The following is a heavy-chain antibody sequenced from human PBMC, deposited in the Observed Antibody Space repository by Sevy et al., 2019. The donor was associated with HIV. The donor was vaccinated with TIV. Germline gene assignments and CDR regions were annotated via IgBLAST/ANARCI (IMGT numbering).Heavy chain of an antibody. CDR2: ISYDGSNK. Sequence: GGSLRLSCAASGFTFSSYAMHWVRQAPGKGLEWVAVISYDGSNKYYADSVKGRFTISRDNSKNTLYLQMNSLRAEDTAGYYCARDRGPYSGYDSNFDYWGQGTLVTVSS. CDR1: GFTFSSYA. D-gene: IGHD5-12*01. J-gene: IGHJ4*02. V-gene: IGHV3-30-3*01. CDR3: ARDRGPYSGYDSNFDY.